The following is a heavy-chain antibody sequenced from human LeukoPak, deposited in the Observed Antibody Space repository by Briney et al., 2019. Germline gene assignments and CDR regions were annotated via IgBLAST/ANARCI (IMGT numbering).Heavy chain of an antibody. Sequence: GGSLRLSCAASGFTFSSYWMSWVRKAPGKGLEWVANIKQDGSEKYYVDSVKGRFTISRDNAKNSLYLQMNSLRAEDTAVYYCAKEFYDILTGSPCYYYGMDVWGQGTTVTVSS. CDR3: AKEFYDILTGSPCYYYGMDV. D-gene: IGHD3-9*01. CDR2: IKQDGSEK. CDR1: GFTFSSYW. V-gene: IGHV3-7*01. J-gene: IGHJ6*02.